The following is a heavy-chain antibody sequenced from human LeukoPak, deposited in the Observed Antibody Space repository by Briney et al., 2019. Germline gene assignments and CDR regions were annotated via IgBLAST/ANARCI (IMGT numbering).Heavy chain of an antibody. Sequence: SETLSLTCTVSGGAISSYYWSWIRQPPGKGLEWIGYIYYSGSTNYNPSLKSRVTISVDTSKNQFSLKLSSVTAADTAVYYCARSVLDETYYTDVWGKGTTVTVCS. CDR2: IYYSGST. D-gene: IGHD3-16*01. CDR1: GGAISSYY. V-gene: IGHV4-59*01. J-gene: IGHJ6*03. CDR3: ARSVLDETYYTDV.